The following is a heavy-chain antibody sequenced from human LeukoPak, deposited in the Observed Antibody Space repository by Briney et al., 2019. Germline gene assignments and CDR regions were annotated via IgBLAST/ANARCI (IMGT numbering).Heavy chain of an antibody. V-gene: IGHV6-1*01. Sequence: SQTLSLTCAISGDSVSRISVAWNWIRQSPSRGPEWLGRTYYRSKWYYEYAVSVKGRININPDPSKNQFSLQLNSVTPEDTAVYYCALARSEYHYGMDVWGQGTTVTVSS. J-gene: IGHJ6*02. CDR3: ALARSEYHYGMDV. CDR2: TYYRSKWYY. CDR1: GDSVSRISVA.